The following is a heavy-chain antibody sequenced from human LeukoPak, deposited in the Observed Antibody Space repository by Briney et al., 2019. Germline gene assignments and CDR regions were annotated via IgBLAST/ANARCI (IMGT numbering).Heavy chain of an antibody. V-gene: IGHV4-39*01. J-gene: IGHJ6*03. Sequence: SETLSLTCTVSGVSISSSSYYWGWIRQPPGKGLEWIGSIYYSGSTYYNPSLKSRVTISVDTSKNQFSLKLSSVTAADTAVYYCARHKDYYYSYMDVWGKGTTVTISS. CDR1: GVSISSSSYY. CDR2: IYYSGST. CDR3: ARHKDYYYSYMDV.